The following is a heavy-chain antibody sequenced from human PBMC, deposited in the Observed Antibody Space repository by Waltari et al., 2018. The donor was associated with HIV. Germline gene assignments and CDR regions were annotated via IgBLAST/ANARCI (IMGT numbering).Heavy chain of an antibody. D-gene: IGHD3-22*01. CDR1: GINFRNAW. Sequence: EVQLVESGGGLVKPGGSLRLSFAASGINFRNAWLSWVCQAPGKGRGWGGHIKSGDEGGTTDYAAAVKGRCTNTRDDSKHTLYLQMDSLKSEDTAVYYCTALWYSYDSTDYWVQGTLVTVSS. CDR3: TALWYSYDSTDY. CDR2: IKSGDEGGTT. J-gene: IGHJ4*02. V-gene: IGHV3-15*01.